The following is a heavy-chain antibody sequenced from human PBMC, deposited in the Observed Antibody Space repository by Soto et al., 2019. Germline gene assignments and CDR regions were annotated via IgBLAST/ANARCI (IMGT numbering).Heavy chain of an antibody. CDR1: GGSFSGYY. CDR2: INHSGST. CDR3: ARVGYCSGGSCLYYFDY. J-gene: IGHJ4*02. Sequence: PSETLSLTCAVYGGSFSGYYWSWIRQPPGKGLEWIGEINHSGSTNYNPSLKSRVTISVDTSKNQFSLKLSSVTAADTAVYYCARVGYCSGGSCLYYFDYWGQGTLVTVSS. V-gene: IGHV4-34*01. D-gene: IGHD2-15*01.